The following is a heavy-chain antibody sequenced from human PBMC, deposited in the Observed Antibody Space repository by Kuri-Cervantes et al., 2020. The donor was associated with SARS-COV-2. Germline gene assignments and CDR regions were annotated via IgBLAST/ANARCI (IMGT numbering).Heavy chain of an antibody. D-gene: IGHD3-10*01. Sequence: GGSLRLSCAASGFTFSSYWMSWVRQAPGKGLEWVANIKQDGSEKCYVDSVKGRFTISRDNAKNSLYLQMNSLRAEDTAVYYCARRITMVRVAWVYFDYWGQGTLVTVSS. CDR3: ARRITMVRVAWVYFDY. J-gene: IGHJ4*02. V-gene: IGHV3-7*01. CDR2: IKQDGSEK. CDR1: GFTFSSYW.